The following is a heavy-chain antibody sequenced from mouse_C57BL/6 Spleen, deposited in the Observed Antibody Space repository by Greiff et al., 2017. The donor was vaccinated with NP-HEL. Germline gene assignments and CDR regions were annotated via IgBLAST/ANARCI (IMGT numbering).Heavy chain of an antibody. CDR1: GYAFSSYW. V-gene: IGHV1-80*01. CDR3: ARRIYYDPYYAMDY. CDR2: IYPGDGDT. J-gene: IGHJ4*01. Sequence: VQLQESGAELVKPGASVKISCKASGYAFSSYWMNWVKQRPGKGLEWIGQIYPGDGDTNYNGKFKGKATLTADKSSSTAYMQLSSLTSEDSAVYFCARRIYYDPYYAMDYWGQGTSVTVSS. D-gene: IGHD2-4*01.